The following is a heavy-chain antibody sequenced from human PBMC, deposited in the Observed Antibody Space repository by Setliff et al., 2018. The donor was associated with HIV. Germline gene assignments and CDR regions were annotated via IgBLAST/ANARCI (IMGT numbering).Heavy chain of an antibody. V-gene: IGHV3-21*01. CDR2: ISSSSSYI. J-gene: IGHJ4*02. CDR1: GFTFSSYS. D-gene: IGHD5-12*01. Sequence: PGGSLRLSCAASGFTFSSYSMNWVRQAPGKGLEWVSSISSSSSYISYAGSVKGRFTISRDNAKNSLFLQMNSLRAEDTAVYYCARSRGYGGYDPSDYWGQGTLVTVSS. CDR3: ARSRGYGGYDPSDY.